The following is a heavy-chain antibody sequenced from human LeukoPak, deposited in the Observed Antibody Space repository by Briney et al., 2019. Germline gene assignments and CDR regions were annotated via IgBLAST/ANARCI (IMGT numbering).Heavy chain of an antibody. D-gene: IGHD4-23*01. CDR1: GFSFSSYW. CDR2: IKQDGSDK. J-gene: IGHJ4*02. CDR3: ARGGGHLDC. Sequence: GGSLRLSCAASGFSFSSYWMSWVRQAPGKGLEWVANIKQDGSDKYYLTSVRGRFTISRDNAKNSLFLQMNSLRVEDTAAYYCARGGGHLDCWGQETLVTVSS. V-gene: IGHV3-7*03.